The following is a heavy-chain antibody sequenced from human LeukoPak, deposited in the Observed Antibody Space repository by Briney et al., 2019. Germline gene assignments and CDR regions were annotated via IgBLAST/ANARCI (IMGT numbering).Heavy chain of an antibody. V-gene: IGHV3-74*01. D-gene: IGHD5-12*01. CDR3: ARFGGYDYGFDY. CDR1: GFTFSSYW. Sequence: GALRLSCAASGFTFSSYWMHWVRQAPGKGLVWGSRINSDGSSTSYADSVKGRFTISRDNDKTTLYLQMNSLRAEDTAVYYCARFGGYDYGFDYWGQGTLVTVSS. CDR2: INSDGSST. J-gene: IGHJ4*02.